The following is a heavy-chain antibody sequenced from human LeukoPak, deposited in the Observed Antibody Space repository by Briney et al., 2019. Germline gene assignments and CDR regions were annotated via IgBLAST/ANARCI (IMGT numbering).Heavy chain of an antibody. D-gene: IGHD4-17*01. V-gene: IGHV3-30*18. CDR2: ISYDGSNK. CDR1: GFTFSDYG. CDR3: AKDEDYGDYVLSY. J-gene: IGHJ4*02. Sequence: QPGRSLRLSCAASGFTFSDYGMHWVRQAPGKGLEWVAVISYDGSNKYSADSVKSRFTISRDNSKNTLYLQMNSLRAEDTAVYYCAKDEDYGDYVLSYWGQGTLVTVSS.